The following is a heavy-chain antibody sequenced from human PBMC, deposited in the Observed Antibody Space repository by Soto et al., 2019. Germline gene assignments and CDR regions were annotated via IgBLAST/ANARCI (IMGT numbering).Heavy chain of an antibody. D-gene: IGHD3-22*01. J-gene: IGHJ5*02. V-gene: IGHV4-31*03. CDR1: GGSISSGGYY. Sequence: QVQLQESGPGLVKPSQTLSLTCTVSGGSISSGGYYWSWIRQHPGKGLEWIGYIYYSGSTYYNPSLNSRVTISVDTSKNQFSLKLSSVTAADTAVYYCARGDSYYYDSSGYPPGDYWFDPWGQGTLVTVSS. CDR2: IYYSGST. CDR3: ARGDSYYYDSSGYPPGDYWFDP.